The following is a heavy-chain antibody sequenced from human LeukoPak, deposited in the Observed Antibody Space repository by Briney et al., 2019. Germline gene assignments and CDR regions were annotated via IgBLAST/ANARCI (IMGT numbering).Heavy chain of an antibody. CDR2: ISYDGSNK. D-gene: IGHD3-10*01. CDR1: GFTFSSYA. V-gene: IGHV3-30-3*01. J-gene: IGHJ4*02. CDR3: ARDPVSLLELWFGDHPHFFDY. Sequence: GGSLRLSCAASGFTFSSYAMHWVRQAPGKGLEWVAVISYDGSNKYYADSVKARFTISRDNSKNTLYLQMNSLRAEDTAVYYCARDPVSLLELWFGDHPHFFDYWGQGTLVTVSS.